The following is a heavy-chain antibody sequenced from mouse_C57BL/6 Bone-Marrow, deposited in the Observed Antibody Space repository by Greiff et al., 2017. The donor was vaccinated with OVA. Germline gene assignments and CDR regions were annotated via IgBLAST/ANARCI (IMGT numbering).Heavy chain of an antibody. CDR1: GFTFSSYG. Sequence: VQLKESGGDLVKPGGSLKLSCAASGFTFSSYGMSWVRQTPDKRLEWVATISSGGSYTYYPDSVKGRFTISRDNAKNTLYLQMSSLKSEDTAMYYCARHEHYYGSSSPDYWGQGTTLTVSS. CDR3: ARHEHYYGSSSPDY. J-gene: IGHJ2*01. CDR2: ISSGGSYT. D-gene: IGHD1-1*01. V-gene: IGHV5-6*01.